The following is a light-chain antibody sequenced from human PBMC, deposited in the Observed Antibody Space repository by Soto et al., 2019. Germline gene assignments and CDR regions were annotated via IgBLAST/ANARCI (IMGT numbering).Light chain of an antibody. CDR3: SSYAGSNHYV. CDR1: SSDIGGSNY. CDR2: EVS. J-gene: IGLJ1*01. V-gene: IGLV2-8*01. Sequence: QSALTQPPSASGSPGQSVTISCIGTSSDIGGSNYVSWYQHHPGKAPKLMIFEVSKRPSGVPDRFSGSKSGNTASLTVSGLQAEDEADYYCSSYAGSNHYVFGTGTKVTVL.